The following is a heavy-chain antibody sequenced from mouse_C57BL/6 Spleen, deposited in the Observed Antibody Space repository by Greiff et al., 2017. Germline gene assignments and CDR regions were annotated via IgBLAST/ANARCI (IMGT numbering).Heavy chain of an antibody. J-gene: IGHJ4*01. CDR3: ARDRGYGNYAMDY. CDR1: GFTFSDYY. D-gene: IGHD2-1*01. V-gene: IGHV5-16*01. CDR2: INYDGSST. Sequence: DVMLVESEGGLVQPGSSMKLSCTASGFTFSDYYMAWVRQVPEKGLEWVANINYDGSSTYYLDSLKSRFIISRDNAKNILYLQMSSLKSEDTATYYCARDRGYGNYAMDYWGQGTSVTVSS.